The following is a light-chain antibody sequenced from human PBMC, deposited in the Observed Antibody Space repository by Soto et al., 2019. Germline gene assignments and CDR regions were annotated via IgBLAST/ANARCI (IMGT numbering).Light chain of an antibody. V-gene: IGKV1-5*01. J-gene: IGKJ1*01. CDR2: DAS. Sequence: DIQMTQSPSTLSASVGHRVTITCRASQSIRSWLAWYQHKPGKAPKLLIYDASSWQSGVPSRFSGSGSGTEFTLTISSLQPDDFATYYCQQYNVYSWAFGHGTKV. CDR1: QSIRSW. CDR3: QQYNVYSWA.